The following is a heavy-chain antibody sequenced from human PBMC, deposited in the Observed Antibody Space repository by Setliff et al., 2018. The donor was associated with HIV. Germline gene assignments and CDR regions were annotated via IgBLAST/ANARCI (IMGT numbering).Heavy chain of an antibody. Sequence: GGSLRLSCAASGFTFSSYWMHWVRQAPGKGLVWVSRINSDGRSTSYVDYVKGRFTISRDKSKNTLYLQMNSLRAEDTAFYYCSKEKFTFTVVRGVIDSWGQGTLVTVSS. J-gene: IGHJ4*02. CDR2: INSDGRST. D-gene: IGHD3-10*01. CDR3: SKEKFTFTVVRGVIDS. V-gene: IGHV3-74*01. CDR1: GFTFSSYW.